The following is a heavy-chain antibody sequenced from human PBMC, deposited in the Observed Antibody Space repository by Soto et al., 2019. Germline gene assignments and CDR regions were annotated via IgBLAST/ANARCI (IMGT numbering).Heavy chain of an antibody. V-gene: IGHV3-33*01. J-gene: IGHJ4*02. Sequence: PXASLRLSCAASGFTFSGYGMHWVRQAPGKGLEWVAVIWYDGSNKYYADSVKGRFTISRDNSKNTLYLQMNSLRAEDTAVYYCAREKGGGSYFRYWGQGTLVTVSS. CDR3: AREKGGGSYFRY. CDR1: GFTFSGYG. CDR2: IWYDGSNK. D-gene: IGHD1-26*01.